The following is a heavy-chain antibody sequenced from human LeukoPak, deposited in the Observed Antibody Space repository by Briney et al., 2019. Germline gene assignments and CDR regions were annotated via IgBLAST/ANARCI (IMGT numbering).Heavy chain of an antibody. CDR1: GGSISSGGYS. V-gene: IGHV4-30-2*01. D-gene: IGHD6-19*01. CDR2: IYHSGST. J-gene: IGHJ4*02. Sequence: SETLSLTCAVSGGSISSGGYSWSWIRQPPGKGLEWIGYIYHSGSTYYNPSLKSRVTISVDRSKNQFSLKLSSVTAADTAVYYCARVFYSSGWYVDYWGQGTLVTVSS. CDR3: ARVFYSSGWYVDY.